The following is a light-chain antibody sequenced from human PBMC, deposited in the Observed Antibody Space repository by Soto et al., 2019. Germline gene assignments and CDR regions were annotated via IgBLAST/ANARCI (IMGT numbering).Light chain of an antibody. Sequence: DIQMTQSPSSLSASVGDSVTITCRASQDISNHLAWFQQRPGKAPQSLIYAASSLQSGVPSRFSGSGPGTDFTLTISSLQPEDFATYYCRQYKAFPITFAQGTRLEIK. CDR1: QDISNH. J-gene: IGKJ5*01. CDR3: RQYKAFPIT. CDR2: AAS. V-gene: IGKV1-16*01.